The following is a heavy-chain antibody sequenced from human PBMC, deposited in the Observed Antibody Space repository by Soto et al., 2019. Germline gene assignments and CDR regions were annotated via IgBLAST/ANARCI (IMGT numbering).Heavy chain of an antibody. D-gene: IGHD1-7*01. J-gene: IGHJ4*02. CDR2: ISWNSGSI. Sequence: GGSLRLSCAASGFTFDDYAMHWVRQAPGKGLEWVSGISWNSGSIGYADSVKGRFTISRDNAKNSLYLQMNSLRAEDTALYYCAKDLNWNYEPSFDYWGQGTLVTVSS. CDR3: AKDLNWNYEPSFDY. CDR1: GFTFDDYA. V-gene: IGHV3-9*01.